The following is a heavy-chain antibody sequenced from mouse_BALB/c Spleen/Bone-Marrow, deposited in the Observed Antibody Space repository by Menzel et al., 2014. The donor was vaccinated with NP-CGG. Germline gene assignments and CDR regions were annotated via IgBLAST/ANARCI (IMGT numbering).Heavy chain of an antibody. J-gene: IGHJ2*01. CDR1: GHTFTGHW. CDR2: IDISDSYT. Sequence: QVQLQQPGAELVMPGASVKMSCKASGHTFTGHWMHWVKQRPGQGLEWIGAIDISDSYTTYNQKFKGKATLTVDESSSTAYMQLSRLTSEDSAVYYCARGGANVDNWGQGTTLPVSS. V-gene: IGHV1-69*01. CDR3: ARGGANVDN.